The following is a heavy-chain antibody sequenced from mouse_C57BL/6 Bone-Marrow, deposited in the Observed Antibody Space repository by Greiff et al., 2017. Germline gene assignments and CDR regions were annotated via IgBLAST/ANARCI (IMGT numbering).Heavy chain of an antibody. CDR3: ARDGYYGSRGYFDV. CDR2: ISSGGSYT. Sequence: EVKVVESGGDLVKPGGSLKLSCAASGFTFSSYGMSWVRQTPDKRLEWVATISSGGSYTYYPDSVKGRFTISRDNAKNTLYLQMSSLKSEDTAMYYCARDGYYGSRGYFDVWGTGTTVTVSS. V-gene: IGHV5-6*01. D-gene: IGHD1-1*01. J-gene: IGHJ1*03. CDR1: GFTFSSYG.